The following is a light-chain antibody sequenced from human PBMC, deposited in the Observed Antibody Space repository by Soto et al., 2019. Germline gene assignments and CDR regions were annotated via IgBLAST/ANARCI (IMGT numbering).Light chain of an antibody. J-gene: IGLJ2*01. V-gene: IGLV2-23*01. Sequence: QSALTQPASVSGSPGQSITISCSGTSSDIGSYNLVSWYQQHPGKAPTLIIYEGSKRPSGISNRFSGSKSGNTASLSISGLQAEDEADYYCCSYGGGYTPLLFGGGTKLTVL. CDR2: EGS. CDR3: CSYGGGYTPLL. CDR1: SSDIGSYNL.